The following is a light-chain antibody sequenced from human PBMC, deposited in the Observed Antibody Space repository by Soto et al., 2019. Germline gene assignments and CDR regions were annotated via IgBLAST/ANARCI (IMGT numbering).Light chain of an antibody. CDR1: TGAVTSGHY. CDR3: LLSHSSARV. V-gene: IGLV7-46*01. J-gene: IGLJ3*02. Sequence: QAVVTQESSLTVSPGGTVTVTCGSSTGAVTSGHYPHWVQQKAGQAPRTLIYDTTNKHSWTPARFSGSLLGGKAALTLSGAQPEDEGDYYCLLSHSSARVFGGGTKLTVL. CDR2: DTT.